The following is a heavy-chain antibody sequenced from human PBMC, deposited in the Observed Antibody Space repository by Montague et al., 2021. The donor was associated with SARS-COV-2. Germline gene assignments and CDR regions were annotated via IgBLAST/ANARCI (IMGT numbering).Heavy chain of an antibody. D-gene: IGHD2-21*01. J-gene: IGHJ3*02. Sequence: SVKVSCKASGYTFSRNGISWVRQAPGQGLEWVGWISASNGNTNYAQRVQGRVIMTTDTSTSTAYMELRSLRFDDTAVYYCTKDSPLWLGPHALDSWGQGTMVAVSS. CDR2: ISASNGNT. CDR1: GYTFSRNG. V-gene: IGHV1-18*01. CDR3: TKDSPLWLGPHALDS.